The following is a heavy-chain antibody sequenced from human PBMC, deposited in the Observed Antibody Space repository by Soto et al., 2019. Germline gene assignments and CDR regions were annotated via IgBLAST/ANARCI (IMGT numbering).Heavy chain of an antibody. Sequence: QVQLVESGGGVVQPGRSLRLSCAASGFTFSSYGMHWVRQAPGKGLEWVAVIWYDGSDTYYADSVKGRFTISRDNSKNTLYLQMNSLRSEDTDVYYCARDQGDGWGQGTLVNVS. CDR1: GFTFSSYG. V-gene: IGHV3-33*01. J-gene: IGHJ4*02. CDR2: IWYDGSDT. D-gene: IGHD2-21*02. CDR3: ARDQGDG.